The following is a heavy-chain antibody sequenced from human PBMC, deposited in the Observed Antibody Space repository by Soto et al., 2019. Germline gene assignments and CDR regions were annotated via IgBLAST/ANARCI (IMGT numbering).Heavy chain of an antibody. CDR3: ARNSISTKIDY. Sequence: QVQLQESGPGLVKPSQTLSLTCSVSGGSINSGGYYWTWIRQHPGKGLEWIGNIFYSGSTSYNPSLKSRLPISIDTYKTHFSLKLSSVTAADTAVYYCARNSISTKIDYWGQGTLVPVSS. V-gene: IGHV4-31*03. D-gene: IGHD3-22*01. J-gene: IGHJ4*02. CDR2: IFYSGST. CDR1: GGSINSGGYY.